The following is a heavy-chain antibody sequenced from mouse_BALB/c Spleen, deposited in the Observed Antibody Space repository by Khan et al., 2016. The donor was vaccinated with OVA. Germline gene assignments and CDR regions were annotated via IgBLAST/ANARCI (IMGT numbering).Heavy chain of an antibody. CDR2: INPTSGYT. CDR3: ARDRIDC. J-gene: IGHJ2*01. V-gene: IGHV1-7*01. Sequence: QVQLKQSGAELAKPGASVKMSCTASGYTFTSYWMHWIKQRPGQGLEWIGYINPTSGYTDYNQKFKDKATLTADKSSSTAYMQLSSLTSDDSAVYYCARDRIDCWGQGTALTVSS. CDR1: GYTFTSYW.